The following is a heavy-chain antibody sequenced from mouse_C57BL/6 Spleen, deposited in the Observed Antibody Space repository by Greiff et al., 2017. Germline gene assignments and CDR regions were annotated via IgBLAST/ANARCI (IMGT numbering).Heavy chain of an antibody. J-gene: IGHJ1*03. CDR3: ASHYYGSSYRYFDV. D-gene: IGHD1-1*01. Sequence: DVMLVESGGGLVKPGGSLKLSCAASGFTFSSYAMSWVRQTPEKRLEWVATISDGGSYTYYPDNVKGRFTISRDNAKNTLYLQMSSLRSEDTALYYCASHYYGSSYRYFDVWGTGTTVTVSS. V-gene: IGHV5-9*01. CDR1: GFTFSSYA. CDR2: ISDGGSYT.